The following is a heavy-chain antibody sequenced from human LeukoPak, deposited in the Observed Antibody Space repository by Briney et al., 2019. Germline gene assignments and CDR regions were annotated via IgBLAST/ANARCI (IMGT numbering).Heavy chain of an antibody. CDR3: ATDQVSYYFDY. Sequence: GGSLRLSCAASGFTFSAFPMHWVRQAPGKGLEWVSIISYDGSNYYFADSVKGRFTVSRDNSKNTLYLQMNSLRVEDTAVYYCATDQVSYYFDYWCHGTLVTVSS. V-gene: IGHV3-30-3*01. J-gene: IGHJ4*01. CDR2: ISYDGSNY. CDR1: GFTFSAFP.